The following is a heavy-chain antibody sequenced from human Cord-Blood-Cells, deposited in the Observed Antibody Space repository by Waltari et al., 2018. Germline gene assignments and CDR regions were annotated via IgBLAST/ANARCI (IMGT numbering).Heavy chain of an antibody. CDR3: ASKTFWSGYLNWFDP. Sequence: QVQLQQWGAGLLKPSETLSLTCAVYGGSFSGYYWSWIRQPPGKGLGGIGEINHSGSTNHNPSLKMRGTISVDTSKNQFALTLSSVTAADTAVYYCASKTFWSGYLNWFDPWGQGTLVTVSS. J-gene: IGHJ5*02. CDR2: INHSGST. D-gene: IGHD3-3*01. V-gene: IGHV4-34*01. CDR1: GGSFSGYY.